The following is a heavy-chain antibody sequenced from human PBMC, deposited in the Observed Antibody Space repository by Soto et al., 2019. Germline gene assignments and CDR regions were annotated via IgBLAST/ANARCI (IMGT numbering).Heavy chain of an antibody. CDR2: ISGSGDGT. CDR1: GFRFRSYA. J-gene: IGHJ4*02. Sequence: PGGSLRLSYAASGFRFRSYAMSWVRQTPGKGLEWVSAISGSGDGTYYADSVKGRFTISRDNSKNTLYLQMNSLRAEDTAVYYCAKPGRSGLVIPFVFSAPDIWGQGTLVTVSS. D-gene: IGHD3-9*01. V-gene: IGHV3-23*01. CDR3: AKPGRSGLVIPFVFSAPDI.